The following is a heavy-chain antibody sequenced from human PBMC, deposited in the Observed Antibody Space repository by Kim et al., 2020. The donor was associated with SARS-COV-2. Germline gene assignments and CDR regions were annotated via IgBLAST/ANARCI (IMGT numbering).Heavy chain of an antibody. D-gene: IGHD3-22*01. Sequence: SETLSLTCTVSGGSISSGDYYWSWIRQPPGKGLEWIGYIYYSGSTYYNPSLKSRVTISVDTSKNQFSLKLSSVTAADTAVYYCARYITYYYDSSKLAMDAFDIWGQGTMVTVSS. V-gene: IGHV4-30-4*01. J-gene: IGHJ3*02. CDR1: GGSISSGDYY. CDR2: IYYSGST. CDR3: ARYITYYYDSSKLAMDAFDI.